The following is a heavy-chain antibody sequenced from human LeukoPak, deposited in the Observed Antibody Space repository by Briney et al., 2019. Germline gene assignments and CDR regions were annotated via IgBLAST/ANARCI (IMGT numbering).Heavy chain of an antibody. CDR1: GGTFSSYA. V-gene: IGHV1-69*01. CDR2: IIPIFGTA. J-gene: IGHJ4*02. Sequence: GSSVKVSCTASGGTFSSYAISWVRQAPGQGLEWMGGIIPIFGTANYAQKFQGRVTITADESTSTAYMELSSLRSEDTAVYYCARCLDYGDYRAFDYWGQGTLVTVSS. CDR3: ARCLDYGDYRAFDY. D-gene: IGHD4-17*01.